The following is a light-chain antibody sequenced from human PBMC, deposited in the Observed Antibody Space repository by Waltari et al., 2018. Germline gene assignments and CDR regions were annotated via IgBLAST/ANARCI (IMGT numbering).Light chain of an antibody. CDR2: STS. CDR1: QSLNSA. CDR3: QQYNYWPWT. Sequence: EIVMTQSPATPSTSPGESATLSCRASQSLNSAFAWYQQKPGQAPRLLIYSTSTRATGTPARFSGSGSGTEFTLTISSLQSEDFAIYYCQQYNYWPWTFGQGTRVEIK. V-gene: IGKV3D-15*01. J-gene: IGKJ1*01.